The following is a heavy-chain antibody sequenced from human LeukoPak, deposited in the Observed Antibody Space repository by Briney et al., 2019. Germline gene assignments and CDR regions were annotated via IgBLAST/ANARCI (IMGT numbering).Heavy chain of an antibody. Sequence: GGSLRLSCAASGFTFSSYSMTWVRQAPGKGLEWVSSISSSSSYIYYADSVKGRFTISRDNSKNTLYLQMNSLRAEDTAVYYCAKGVLDYDYVWGSYHPFDPWGQGTLVTVSS. D-gene: IGHD3-16*02. J-gene: IGHJ5*02. V-gene: IGHV3-21*04. CDR3: AKGVLDYDYVWGSYHPFDP. CDR1: GFTFSSYS. CDR2: ISSSSSYI.